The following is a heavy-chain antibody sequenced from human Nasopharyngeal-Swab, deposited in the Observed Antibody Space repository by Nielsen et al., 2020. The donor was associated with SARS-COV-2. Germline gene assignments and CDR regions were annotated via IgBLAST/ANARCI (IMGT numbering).Heavy chain of an antibody. J-gene: IGHJ2*01. V-gene: IGHV1-69*13. Sequence: SVKVSCKASGGTFSSYAISWVRQAPGQGLEWMGGIIPIFGTANYAQEFQGRVTITADESTSTAYMELSSLRSEDTAVYYCLWSPTGDLTWYFDLWGRGTLVTVSS. CDR1: GGTFSSYA. D-gene: IGHD7-27*01. CDR2: IIPIFGTA. CDR3: LWSPTGDLTWYFDL.